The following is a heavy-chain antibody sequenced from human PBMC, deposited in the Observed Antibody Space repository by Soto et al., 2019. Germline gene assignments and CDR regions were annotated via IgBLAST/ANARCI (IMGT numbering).Heavy chain of an antibody. Sequence: EVQLVESGGGWVQPGGSLRLSCAASGFTFSIYSMNWVRQPPGKGLEWLSYISSSSDTIYYADSVKGRFTISRDNAKNSLYLQMKSLRDEDTAVYYRARVGATEYWGQGTLVTVSS. CDR1: GFTFSIYS. CDR3: ARVGATEY. CDR2: ISSSSDTI. J-gene: IGHJ4*02. V-gene: IGHV3-48*02. D-gene: IGHD1-26*01.